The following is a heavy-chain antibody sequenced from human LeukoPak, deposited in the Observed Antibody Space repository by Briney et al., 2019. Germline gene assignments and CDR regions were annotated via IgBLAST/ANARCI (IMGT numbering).Heavy chain of an antibody. CDR1: GYSFSSYW. Sequence: GESLKISCKGSGYSFSSYWIGWVRQMPGKGLEWMGIIYPGDSESRYSPSFQGQVTMSADKSISIAYLQWNSLKASDTAVYYCARRVYSSSSPFDYWGQGTLVTVSS. CDR2: IYPGDSES. CDR3: ARRVYSSSSPFDY. D-gene: IGHD6-6*01. J-gene: IGHJ4*02. V-gene: IGHV5-51*01.